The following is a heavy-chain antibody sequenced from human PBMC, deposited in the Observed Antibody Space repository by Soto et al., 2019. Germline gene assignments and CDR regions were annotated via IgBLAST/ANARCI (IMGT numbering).Heavy chain of an antibody. V-gene: IGHV3-33*01. J-gene: IGHJ6*02. D-gene: IGHD1-26*01. CDR2: IWYDGSNK. CDR1: GFTFSSYG. Sequence: GGSLRLSCAASGFTFSSYGMHWVRQAPGKGLEWVAVIWYDGSNKYYADSVKGRFTISRDNSKNTLYLQMNSLRAEDTAVYYCARERKWELLLHGAYYYYYGMDVWGQGTTVTVSS. CDR3: ARERKWELLLHGAYYYYYGMDV.